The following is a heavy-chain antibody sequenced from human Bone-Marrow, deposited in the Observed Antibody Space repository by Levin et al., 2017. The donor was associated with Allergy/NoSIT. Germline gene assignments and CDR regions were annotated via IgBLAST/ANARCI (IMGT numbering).Heavy chain of an antibody. CDR1: GASINSGDHY. CDR2: IYTTGDT. Sequence: SETLSLTCTVSGASINSGDHYWTWIRQSPGKGLEWIGSIYTTGDTNYNPSLRSPVTISIDTSRNQFSLRLTSVTAAETAVYFCAREAVSVVIVDPSPLVGYSGLDVWGQGTTLTVSS. D-gene: IGHD2-21*01. V-gene: IGHV4-30-4*01. J-gene: IGHJ6*02. CDR3: AREAVSVVIVDPSPLVGYSGLDV.